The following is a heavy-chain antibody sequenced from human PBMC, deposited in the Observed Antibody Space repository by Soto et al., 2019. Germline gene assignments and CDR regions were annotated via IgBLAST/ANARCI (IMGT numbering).Heavy chain of an antibody. CDR1: GGSFSGYY. Sequence: PSESLSLTCAVYGGSFSGYYWSWIRQPPGKGLEWIGEIDHGGGTNYNPSLESRVTISFDTYRNQFSLKLKSVTAADTAVYFCARVGGYSYHLYGMDVWGQGTTVTVSS. J-gene: IGHJ6*02. V-gene: IGHV4-34*01. D-gene: IGHD5-18*01. CDR3: ARVGGYSYHLYGMDV. CDR2: IDHGGGT.